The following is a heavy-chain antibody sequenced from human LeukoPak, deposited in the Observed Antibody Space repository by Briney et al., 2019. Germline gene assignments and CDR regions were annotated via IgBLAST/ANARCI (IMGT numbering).Heavy chain of an antibody. Sequence: SETLSLTCAVSGYSVSSGYYWVWLRQPPGQGLEWIGSIYHSGSTYYNPSLKSRATISVDTSKTQFSLKLSSVSAADTAVYYCATVDTAMVYFDYWGQGTLVTVSS. D-gene: IGHD5-18*01. V-gene: IGHV4-38-2*01. CDR1: GYSVSSGYY. J-gene: IGHJ4*02. CDR2: IYHSGST. CDR3: ATVDTAMVYFDY.